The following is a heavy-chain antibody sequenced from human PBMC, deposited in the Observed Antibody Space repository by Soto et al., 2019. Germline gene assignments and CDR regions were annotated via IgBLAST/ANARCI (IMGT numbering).Heavy chain of an antibody. V-gene: IGHV3-30*18. Sequence: SLRLSCAASGFTFSSYGMHWVRQAPGKGLEWVAVISYDGSNKYYADSVKGRFTISRDNSKNTLYLQMNSLRAEDTAVYYCAKDEVHGSGSYYPYYYYYGMDVWGQGTTVTVSS. J-gene: IGHJ6*02. CDR2: ISYDGSNK. CDR1: GFTFSSYG. CDR3: AKDEVHGSGSYYPYYYYYGMDV. D-gene: IGHD3-10*01.